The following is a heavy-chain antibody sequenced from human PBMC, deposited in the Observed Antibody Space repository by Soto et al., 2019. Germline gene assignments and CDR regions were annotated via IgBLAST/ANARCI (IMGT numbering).Heavy chain of an antibody. CDR1: GGSVSSGSYY. Sequence: PSETLSLTCTVSGGSVSSGSYYWSWIRQPPGKGLEWIGYIYYSGSTNYNPSLKSRVTISVDTSKNQFSLKLSSVTAADTAVYYCARGRYYYDSSGYYPTFDYWGQGTLVTVSS. V-gene: IGHV4-61*01. CDR3: ARGRYYYDSSGYYPTFDY. D-gene: IGHD3-22*01. CDR2: IYYSGST. J-gene: IGHJ4*02.